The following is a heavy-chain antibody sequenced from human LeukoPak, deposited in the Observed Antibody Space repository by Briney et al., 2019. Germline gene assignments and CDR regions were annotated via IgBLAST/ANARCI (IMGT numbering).Heavy chain of an antibody. J-gene: IGHJ4*02. CDR3: ARGYYDSSGYLLFDY. CDR1: GGSISSYY. Sequence: SETLSLPCTVSGGSISSYYWSWIRHPPGKGLEWMGYIYYSGSTNYNPSLKSRVTISVDTSKNQFSLKLSSVTAADTAVYYCARGYYDSSGYLLFDYWGQGTLVTVSS. V-gene: IGHV4-59*01. D-gene: IGHD3-22*01. CDR2: IYYSGST.